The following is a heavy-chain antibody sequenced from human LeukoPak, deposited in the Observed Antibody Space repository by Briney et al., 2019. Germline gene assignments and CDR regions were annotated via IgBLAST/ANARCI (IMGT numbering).Heavy chain of an antibody. CDR2: IYHSGKT. Sequence: SDTLSLICSVWWFYMSCGFYRGWVRQPPGKGLEWIGSIYHSGKTHYNPTLRSRVPISVDTSTNPFCLKLSSVTGADTAVYYCASSPRDIGYYYSYMDVWGKGTTVTVSS. CDR3: ASSPRDIGYYYSYMDV. D-gene: IGHD5-12*01. J-gene: IGHJ6*03. CDR1: WFYMSCGFY. V-gene: IGHV4-38-2*02.